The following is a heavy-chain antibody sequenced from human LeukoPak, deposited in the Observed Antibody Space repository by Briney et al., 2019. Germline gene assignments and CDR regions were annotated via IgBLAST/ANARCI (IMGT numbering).Heavy chain of an antibody. CDR3: ARVPYYYDSSGSTRAGYYFDY. D-gene: IGHD3-22*01. CDR1: GGSFSGYY. J-gene: IGHJ4*02. CDR2: INHSGST. V-gene: IGHV4-34*01. Sequence: PSETLSLTCAVYGGSFSGYYWSWIRQPPGKGLEWIGEINHSGSTNYNPSLKSRVTISVDTSKNQFSLKLSSVTAADTAVYYCARVPYYYDSSGSTRAGYYFDYWGQGTLVTVSS.